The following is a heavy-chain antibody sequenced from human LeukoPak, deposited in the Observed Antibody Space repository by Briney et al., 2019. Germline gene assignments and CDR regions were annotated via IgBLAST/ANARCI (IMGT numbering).Heavy chain of an antibody. V-gene: IGHV3-23*01. CDR2: ISAGADST. Sequence: GGSLRLSCAASTFTFSSYAMSWVRQAPGKGLEWVSAISAGADSTYYADSVQGRFTISRDNSKNTLFLQMSGLRAEDTAVYFCARGAYGDYDPWGQGTLVTVSS. CDR3: ARGAYGDYDP. J-gene: IGHJ5*02. D-gene: IGHD4-17*01. CDR1: TFTFSSYA.